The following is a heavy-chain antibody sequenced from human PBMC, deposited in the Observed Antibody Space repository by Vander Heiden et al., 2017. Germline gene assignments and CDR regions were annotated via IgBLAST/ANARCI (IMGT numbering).Heavy chain of an antibody. Sequence: QVQLVDSGGGVVQSARSLRPHCAASGFTFSSYARHWVRQAPGKGLEWVEVISYDGSNKYYADSVKGRFTISRDNSKDTLYLQMSSLRAEDTAVYYCARDRGYSSPNDYWGQGTLVTVSS. J-gene: IGHJ4*02. D-gene: IGHD6-19*01. CDR1: GFTFSSYA. CDR2: ISYDGSNK. CDR3: ARDRGYSSPNDY. V-gene: IGHV3-30*04.